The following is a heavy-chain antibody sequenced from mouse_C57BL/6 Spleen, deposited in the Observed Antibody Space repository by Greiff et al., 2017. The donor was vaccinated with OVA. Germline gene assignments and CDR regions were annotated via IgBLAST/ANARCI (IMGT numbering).Heavy chain of an antibody. CDR1: GYAFSSSW. D-gene: IGHD3-2*02. J-gene: IGHJ2*01. Sequence: QVQLQQSGPELVKPGASVKISCKASGYAFSSSWMNWVKQRPGKGLEWIGRIYPGDGDPNYNGKFKGKATLTADKSSSTAYMQLSSLTSEDSSVYFCARAVGTAQATYYFDYWGQGTTLTVSS. CDR3: ARAVGTAQATYYFDY. V-gene: IGHV1-82*01. CDR2: IYPGDGDP.